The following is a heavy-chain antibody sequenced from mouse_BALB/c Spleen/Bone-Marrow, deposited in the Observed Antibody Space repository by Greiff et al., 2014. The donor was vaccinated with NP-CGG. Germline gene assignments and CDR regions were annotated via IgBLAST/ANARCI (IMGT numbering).Heavy chain of an antibody. Sequence: EVQVVESGPELVKPGASVRIPCRASGYTFTDYHMDWVKQSHGKSLAWIGDIDPNNGTTIYNRNFKGKATLTVDKSSSTAYMELRSLTSEDTAVYYCARPNTTPFDYWGQGTLVTVSS. J-gene: IGHJ3*01. CDR1: GYTFTDYH. CDR2: IDPNNGTT. CDR3: ARPNTTPFDY. V-gene: IGHV1-18*01. D-gene: IGHD2-12*01.